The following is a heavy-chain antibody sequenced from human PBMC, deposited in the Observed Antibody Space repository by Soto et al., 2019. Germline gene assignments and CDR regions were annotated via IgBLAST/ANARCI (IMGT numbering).Heavy chain of an antibody. Sequence: LRLSCAASGFTFSNYGVHWVRQAPGKGLEWVAVISYDGSKKYYADSVKGRFTISRDNSKNTLYLQMHSLRAEDTAVYYCATTFYSGPDWGQGTRVTVSS. CDR3: ATTFYSGPD. CDR1: GFTFSNYG. CDR2: ISYDGSKK. V-gene: IGHV3-30*03. J-gene: IGHJ4*02. D-gene: IGHD5-12*01.